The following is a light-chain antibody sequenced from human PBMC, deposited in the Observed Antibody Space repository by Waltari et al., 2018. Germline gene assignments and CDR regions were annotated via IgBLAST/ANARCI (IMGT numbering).Light chain of an antibody. Sequence: DIVLTQSPGTAPLSPGERVTLSCRASQSVGSSSLAWYQQKPGQAPRLVIYRASRRATGIPDRFSGSGSGTDFSLTISRLEPEDFAVYYCQQHGTLPATFGQGTKVEIK. CDR1: QSVGSSS. CDR2: RAS. J-gene: IGKJ1*01. CDR3: QQHGTLPAT. V-gene: IGKV3-20*01.